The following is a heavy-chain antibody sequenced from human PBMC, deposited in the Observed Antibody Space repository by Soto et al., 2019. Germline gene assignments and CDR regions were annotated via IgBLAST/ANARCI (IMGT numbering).Heavy chain of an antibody. D-gene: IGHD3-22*01. J-gene: IGHJ4*02. V-gene: IGHV1-69*01. CDR2: IIPIFGTA. CDR1: GGTFSSYA. CDR3: AREDYYDSSGYYYVPSFDY. Sequence: QVQLVQSGAEVKKPGSSVKVSCKASGGTFSSYAISWVRQAPGQGLEWMGGIIPIFGTANYAQKFQGRVTITADESTSTAYMELSSLRSEDTAVYYCAREDYYDSSGYYYVPSFDYWGQGTLVTVSS.